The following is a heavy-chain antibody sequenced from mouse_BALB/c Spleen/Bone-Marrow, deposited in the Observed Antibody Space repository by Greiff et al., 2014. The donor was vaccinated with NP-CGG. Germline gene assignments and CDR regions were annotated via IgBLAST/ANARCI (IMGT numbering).Heavy chain of an antibody. V-gene: IGHV1-7*01. CDR1: GYTFTSYW. Sequence: VQLQQPGAELAKPGASVKMSCKASGYTFTSYWMHWVKQRPGQGLEWIGYINPSTGYTEYNQKFKDKATLTADKSSSTAYMQLSSLTSEDSAVYYCARDYRYDGFAYWGQGTLVTVSA. CDR2: INPSTGYT. J-gene: IGHJ3*01. CDR3: ARDYRYDGFAY. D-gene: IGHD2-14*01.